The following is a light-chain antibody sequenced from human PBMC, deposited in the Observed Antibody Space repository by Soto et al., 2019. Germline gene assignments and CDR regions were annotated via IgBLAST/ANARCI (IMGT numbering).Light chain of an antibody. V-gene: IGKV3-20*01. CDR1: QSVSSNY. CDR2: SAS. Sequence: EIVLTQSPGTLSLSPGERATLSCRASQSVSSNYLVWYQQKPGQPPRLLISSASSRATGIPDRFSGSASGTDFTLTISRLEPEDFALYYCQQFGSSPPWTFGQGTKVEIK. CDR3: QQFGSSPPWT. J-gene: IGKJ1*01.